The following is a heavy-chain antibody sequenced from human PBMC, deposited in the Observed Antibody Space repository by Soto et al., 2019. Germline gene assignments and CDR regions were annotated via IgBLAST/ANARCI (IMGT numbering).Heavy chain of an antibody. CDR2: VYNSGST. J-gene: IGHJ4*02. CDR1: GGSSSSSDW. V-gene: IGHV4-61*01. D-gene: IGHD6-13*01. CDR3: ARYRREAVAGYTLDN. Sequence: SETLSLTCAVSGGSSSSSDWWSWIRQPPGKGLEWIGYVYNSGSTNYNPSLKSRVTISEDTSKSQFSLKVNSMTAADTAVYYCARYRREAVAGYTLDNWGQGILVTVSS.